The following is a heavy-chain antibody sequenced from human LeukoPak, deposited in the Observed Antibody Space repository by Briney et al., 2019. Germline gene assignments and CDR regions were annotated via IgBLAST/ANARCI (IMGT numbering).Heavy chain of an antibody. CDR1: GFTFSSYG. CDR2: ISYDGSNK. J-gene: IGHJ3*02. CDR3: ARELPRIGGQTDASDI. Sequence: PGGSLRLSCAASGFTFSSYGMHWVRQAPGKGLEWVAVISYDGSNKYYADSVKGRFTISRDNAKNTLYLQMNSLRAEDTAVYYCARELPRIGGQTDASDIWGQGTMVTVS. D-gene: IGHD3-16*01. V-gene: IGHV3-30*03.